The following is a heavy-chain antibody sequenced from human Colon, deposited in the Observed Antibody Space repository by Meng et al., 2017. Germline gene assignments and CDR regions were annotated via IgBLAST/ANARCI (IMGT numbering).Heavy chain of an antibody. CDR2: FFHTGRT. D-gene: IGHD3/OR15-3a*01. CDR1: GGSISSNW. CDR3: ARHISILGQRGFDY. J-gene: IGHJ4*02. Sequence: QVQLQESGPGLLKPSGTLSLTCAVSGGSISSNWWSWVRQPPGKGLEWIGEFFHTGRTNYDPSLKSRVTISVDKSNNQFSLKLTSVTAADTAVYYCARHISILGQRGFDYWGQGTLVTVSS. V-gene: IGHV4-4*02.